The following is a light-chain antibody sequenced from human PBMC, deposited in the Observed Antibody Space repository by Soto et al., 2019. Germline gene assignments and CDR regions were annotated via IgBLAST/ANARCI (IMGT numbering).Light chain of an antibody. V-gene: IGKV3-11*01. CDR2: DAS. Sequence: EIVLTQSPATLSLSPGERATLSCRASQSVGRNLAWYQHKPGQAPRILIYDASTGATGVPARFSGGGSGTDFTLTINTLEPEDFTVYFCQQRSSWPLTFGGGTHVEMK. CDR3: QQRSSWPLT. CDR1: QSVGRN. J-gene: IGKJ4*01.